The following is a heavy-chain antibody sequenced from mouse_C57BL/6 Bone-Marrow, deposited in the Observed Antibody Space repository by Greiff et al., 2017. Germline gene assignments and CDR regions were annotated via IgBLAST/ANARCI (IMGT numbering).Heavy chain of an antibody. CDR1: GFSLTSYA. V-gene: IGHV2-9-1*01. J-gene: IGHJ1*03. CDR2: IWTCGGT. CDR3: ANFDV. Sequence: QVQLKESGPGLVAPSQSLSITCTVSGFSLTSYAISWVRQPPGKGLEWLGVIWTCGGTNYNSALISRLSISKDNSKSQVFLKMNSLQTDDTARYYCANFDVWGTGTTVTVSS.